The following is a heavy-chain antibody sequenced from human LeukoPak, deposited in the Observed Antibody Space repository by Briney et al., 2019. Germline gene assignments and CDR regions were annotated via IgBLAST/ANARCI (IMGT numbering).Heavy chain of an antibody. V-gene: IGHV3-15*01. CDR2: IKSKTDGGTT. J-gene: IGHJ5*02. Sequence: PGGSLRLSCAASGFTFSNAWMSWVRQAPGKGLEWVGRIKSKTDGGTTDYAAPVKGRFTISRGDSKNTLYLQMNSLKTEDTAVYYCTTESCCWRNWFDPWGQGTLVTVSS. CDR1: GFTFSNAW. CDR3: TTESCCWRNWFDP. D-gene: IGHD2-15*01.